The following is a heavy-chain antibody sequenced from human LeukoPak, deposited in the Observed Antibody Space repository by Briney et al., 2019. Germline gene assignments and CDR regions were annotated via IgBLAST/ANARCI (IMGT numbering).Heavy chain of an antibody. CDR1: DFSVSSNY. J-gene: IGHJ5*02. V-gene: IGHV3-53*01. CDR3: AGGQMFTSGGFDT. Sequence: GGSLRLSCAASDFSVSSNYMSWVRQAPGKGLEWVSVIYTGGTIYYADSAKGRFTISRDNSKNMVYHQMNSLRAEDTALYYCAGGQMFTSGGFDTWGQGALVTVSS. D-gene: IGHD6-19*01. CDR2: IYTGGTI.